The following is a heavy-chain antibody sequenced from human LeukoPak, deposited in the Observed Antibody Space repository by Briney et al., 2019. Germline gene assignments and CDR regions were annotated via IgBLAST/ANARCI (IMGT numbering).Heavy chain of an antibody. J-gene: IGHJ5*02. CDR1: GYTFTSYY. V-gene: IGHV1-46*01. CDR2: INPSGGST. Sequence: ASVKVSCKASGYTFTSYYMHWVRQAPGQGLEWMGIINPSGGSTSYAQKFQGRVTMTRDTSTSTVYMELSSLRSEDTAVYYCARDPGGAIHVDTAMARGNWFDPWGQGTLVTVSS. D-gene: IGHD5-18*01. CDR3: ARDPGGAIHVDTAMARGNWFDP.